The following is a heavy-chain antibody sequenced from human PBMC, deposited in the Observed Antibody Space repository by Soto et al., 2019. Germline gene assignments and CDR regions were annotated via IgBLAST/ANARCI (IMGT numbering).Heavy chain of an antibody. J-gene: IGHJ3*02. CDR2: FNSDGSGT. Sequence: GGSLRLSCAASGFTFSSYWMHWVRQAPGKGLGWVLRFNSDGSGTSYAESGKGRFTISRDNAKNTLYLQMNSLRAEDMAVYYCARVDYDAFDIWGQGTMVTVSS. CDR3: ARVDYDAFDI. V-gene: IGHV3-74*01. CDR1: GFTFSSYW. D-gene: IGHD4-17*01.